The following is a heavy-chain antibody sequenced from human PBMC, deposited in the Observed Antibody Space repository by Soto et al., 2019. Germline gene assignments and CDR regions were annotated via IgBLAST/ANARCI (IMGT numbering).Heavy chain of an antibody. J-gene: IGHJ6*02. CDR2: ISWDGGST. CDR3: AKVSSSWYLTYGMDV. Sequence: GGSLRLSCAASGFTFDDYTMHWVRQAPGKGLEWVSLISWDGGSTYYADSVKGRFTISRDNSKNSLYLQMNSLRTEDTALYYCAKVSSSWYLTYGMDVWGQGTTVTVSS. V-gene: IGHV3-43*01. CDR1: GFTFDDYT. D-gene: IGHD6-13*01.